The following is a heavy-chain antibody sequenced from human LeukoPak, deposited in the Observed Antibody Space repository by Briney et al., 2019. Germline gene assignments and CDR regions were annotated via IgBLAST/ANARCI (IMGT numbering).Heavy chain of an antibody. V-gene: IGHV5-51*01. CDR3: ARPGYCSGGSCYGRRAFDF. D-gene: IGHD2-15*01. Sequence: GESLKISCKGSGYSFTSYWIGWVRQMPGKGLEWMGIIYPGDSDTRYSPSFQGQVTISADKSISTAYLQWSSLKASDTAMYYCARPGYCSGGSCYGRRAFDFWGQGTMVTVSS. CDR1: GYSFTSYW. CDR2: IYPGDSDT. J-gene: IGHJ3*01.